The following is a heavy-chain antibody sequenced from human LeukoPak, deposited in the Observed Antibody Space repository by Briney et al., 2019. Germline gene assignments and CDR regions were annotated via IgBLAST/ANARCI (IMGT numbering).Heavy chain of an antibody. D-gene: IGHD1-26*01. J-gene: IGHJ4*02. CDR1: GFTFSSYW. V-gene: IGHV3-7*01. Sequence: GGSLRLSCAASGFTFSSYWMSWVRQAPGKGLEWVANIKQDGSEKYYVDSVKGRFTISRENAKNSLYLQMNSLRAENTAVYYCARVKVQAVEPVYFDYWGQGTLVTVSS. CDR3: ARVKVQAVEPVYFDY. CDR2: IKQDGSEK.